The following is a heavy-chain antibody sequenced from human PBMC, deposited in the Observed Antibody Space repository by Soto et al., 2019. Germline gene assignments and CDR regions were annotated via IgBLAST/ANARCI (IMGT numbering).Heavy chain of an antibody. D-gene: IGHD4-4*01. CDR2: ISYDGSNK. Sequence: GGSLRLSCAASGFTFSSYAMHWVRQAPGKGLEWVAVISYDGSNKYYADSVKGRFTISRDNSKNTLYLQMNSLRAEDTAVYYCARDQGRMTTVPTSTYYYGMDVWGQGTTVTVSS. CDR1: GFTFSSYA. CDR3: ARDQGRMTTVPTSTYYYGMDV. V-gene: IGHV3-30-3*01. J-gene: IGHJ6*02.